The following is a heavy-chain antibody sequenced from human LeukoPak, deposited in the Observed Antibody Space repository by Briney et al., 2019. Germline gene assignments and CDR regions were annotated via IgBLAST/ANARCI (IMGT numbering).Heavy chain of an antibody. V-gene: IGHV1-46*01. CDR1: GYTFTSYY. CDR3: ARDLSYRDGYNLVVDAFDI. CDR2: INPSGGST. J-gene: IGHJ3*02. D-gene: IGHD5-24*01. Sequence: ASVKVPCKASGYTFTSYYMRWVRQAPGQGLEWMGIINPSGGSTSYAQKFQGRVTMTRDMSTSTVYMELSSLRSEDTAVYYCARDLSYRDGYNLVVDAFDIWGQGTMVTVSS.